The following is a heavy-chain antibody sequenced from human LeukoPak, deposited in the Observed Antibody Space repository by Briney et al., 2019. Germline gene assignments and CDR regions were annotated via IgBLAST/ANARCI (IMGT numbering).Heavy chain of an antibody. CDR3: ARAKGYSSGWYGY. V-gene: IGHV3-20*04. D-gene: IGHD6-19*01. CDR2: INWNGGST. Sequence: GGSLRLSCAASGFTFSSYSMNWVRQAPGKGLEWVSGINWNGGSTGYADSVKGRFTISRDNAKNSLYLQMNSLRAEDTALYYCARAKGYSSGWYGYWGQGTLVTVSS. J-gene: IGHJ4*02. CDR1: GFTFSSYS.